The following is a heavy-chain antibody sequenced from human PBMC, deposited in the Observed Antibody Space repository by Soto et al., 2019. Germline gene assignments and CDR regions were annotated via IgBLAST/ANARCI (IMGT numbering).Heavy chain of an antibody. Sequence: PGESLKISCKGSGYSFTSYWIGWVRQMPGKGLEWMGIIYPGDSDTRYSPSFQGQVTISADKSISTAYLQWSSLKASDTAMYYCARLPPFTRVRGEYDQTFGYYYGMDVWGQGTTVTVSS. CDR2: IYPGDSDT. V-gene: IGHV5-51*01. CDR3: ARLPPFTRVRGEYDQTFGYYYGMDV. CDR1: GYSFTSYW. D-gene: IGHD3-10*01. J-gene: IGHJ6*02.